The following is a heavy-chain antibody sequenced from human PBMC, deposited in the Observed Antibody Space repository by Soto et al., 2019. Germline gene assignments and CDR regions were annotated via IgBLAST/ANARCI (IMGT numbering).Heavy chain of an antibody. CDR3: ARARPDSAGSSLGRRLDV. CDR1: GDSVTFGHHY. Sequence: QVQLQESGPGLVKPSGTLSLICIVSGDSVTFGHHYWSWIRQPPGKGLEWIGHIFFTGAINYSPSLKSRVTMSVDSSMSQFSLNLTSVSAADSAIYYCARARPDSAGSSLGRRLDVWGQGTTVTVSS. D-gene: IGHD3-10*01. J-gene: IGHJ6*02. V-gene: IGHV4-61*01. CDR2: IFFTGAI.